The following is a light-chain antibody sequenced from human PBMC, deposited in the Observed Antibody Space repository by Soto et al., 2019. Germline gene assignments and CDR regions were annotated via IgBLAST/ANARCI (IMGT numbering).Light chain of an antibody. V-gene: IGLV1-51*01. Sequence: SVLTQPPSVSEAPGQKVTISCSGSSSNIGNNYVSWYQQLPGTAPKLLIYDNNNRPSGIPDRFSGSKSGTSATLGITGLQTGDEADYYCGTWDSSLSAGVFGGGTKRTVL. CDR3: GTWDSSLSAGV. CDR1: SSNIGNNY. CDR2: DNN. J-gene: IGLJ3*02.